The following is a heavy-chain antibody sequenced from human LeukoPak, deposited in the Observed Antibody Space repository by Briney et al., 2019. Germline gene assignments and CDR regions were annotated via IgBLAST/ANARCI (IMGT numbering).Heavy chain of an antibody. CDR1: GGSMSSYY. Sequence: PSETLSLTCTVSGGSMSSYYWSWIRQPPGKGLEWIGYISYSGSTNYNPSLKSRITISVDTSKNQFSLRLSSVTAADTAVYYCARDVISYYGSGTYGFDYWGQGTLVTVSS. D-gene: IGHD3-10*01. CDR3: ARDVISYYGSGTYGFDY. J-gene: IGHJ4*02. V-gene: IGHV4-59*01. CDR2: ISYSGST.